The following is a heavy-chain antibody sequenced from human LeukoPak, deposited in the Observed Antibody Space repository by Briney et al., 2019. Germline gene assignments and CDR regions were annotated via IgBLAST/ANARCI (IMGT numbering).Heavy chain of an antibody. J-gene: IGHJ4*02. Sequence: GGSLRLSCAASGFTVSSNYMSWVRQAQGRGLDGVSVIYSGGSTYYADSVKGRSTISRDNSKNTLYLQMDSLRAEDTAVYYCARETGYSSGWYYQIEYWGQGTLVTVSS. V-gene: IGHV3-66*01. CDR1: GFTVSSNY. CDR3: ARETGYSSGWYYQIEY. CDR2: IYSGGST. D-gene: IGHD6-19*01.